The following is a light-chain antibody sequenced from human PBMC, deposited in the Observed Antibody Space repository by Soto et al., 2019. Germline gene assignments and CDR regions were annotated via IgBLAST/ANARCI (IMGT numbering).Light chain of an antibody. CDR1: SSKIVAGYD. J-gene: IGLJ1*01. CDR2: GNS. Sequence: QSALTQPPSVSGAPGQRVTISCTGSSSKIVAGYDVHWYQQLPGTAPKLLIYGNSNRPSGVPDRFSGSKSGTSASLAITGLQAEDEADYYCQSYDSSLSGSCVFGTGTKVTVL. CDR3: QSYDSSLSGSCV. V-gene: IGLV1-40*01.